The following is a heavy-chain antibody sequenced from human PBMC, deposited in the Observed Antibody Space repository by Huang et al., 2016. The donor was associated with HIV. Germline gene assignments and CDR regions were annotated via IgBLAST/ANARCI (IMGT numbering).Heavy chain of an antibody. Sequence: QVRLQESGPGLVKPSETLSLSCTVSGDSVSSHYGGWIRHPPGKGLEWIGTVYDSGTTKYNPSLKSRITISGDTSKNGFSLNITSVSAADTAMYFCVRDQGRLAVGGIDNWFDPWGQGALVTVSS. CDR1: GDSVSSHY. CDR3: VRDQGRLAVGGIDNWFDP. V-gene: IGHV4-59*02. CDR2: VYDSGTT. D-gene: IGHD6-19*01. J-gene: IGHJ5*02.